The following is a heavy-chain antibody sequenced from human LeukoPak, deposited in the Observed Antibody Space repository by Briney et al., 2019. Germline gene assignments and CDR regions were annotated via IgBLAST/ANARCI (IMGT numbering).Heavy chain of an antibody. J-gene: IGHJ6*03. V-gene: IGHV3-23*01. D-gene: IGHD2-15*01. CDR3: AKGSTAFGSSWYGKAYYYMDV. CDR2: ISGSGAGT. CDR1: GFTFSNAW. Sequence: GGSLRLSCAASGFTFSNAWMSWVRLAPGKGLEWVSGISGSGAGTYYADSVKGRFTISRDNSKNTLDLQMNSLRAGDTAVYYCAKGSTAFGSSWYGKAYYYMDVWGKGTTVTVSS.